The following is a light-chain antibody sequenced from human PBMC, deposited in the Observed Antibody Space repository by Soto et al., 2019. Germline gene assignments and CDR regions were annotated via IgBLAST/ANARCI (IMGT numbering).Light chain of an antibody. J-gene: IGKJ1*01. CDR1: QDISTL. Sequence: DIQMTQSPSSVSASIGDTVTITCRASQDISTLLAWYQQKPGKAPKLLIYGASTLESGVPSRFSGRGSGTDFTLTISSLQPEDFATYFCQQSYSTPPWTFGQGTKVEIK. CDR2: GAS. CDR3: QQSYSTPPWT. V-gene: IGKV1D-12*01.